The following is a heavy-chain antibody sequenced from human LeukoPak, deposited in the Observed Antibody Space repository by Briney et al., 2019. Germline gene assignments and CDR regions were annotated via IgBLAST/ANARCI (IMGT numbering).Heavy chain of an antibody. CDR2: IYTSGST. J-gene: IGHJ3*02. CDR1: GGSISSGSYY. Sequence: SETLSLTCTVSGGSISSGSYYWSWIRQPAGKGLEWIGRIYTSGSTNYNPSLKSRVTISVDTSKNQFSLKLSSVTAADTAVYYCARVTMKYTDAFDIWGQGTMVTVSS. CDR3: ARVTMKYTDAFDI. D-gene: IGHD3-22*01. V-gene: IGHV4-61*02.